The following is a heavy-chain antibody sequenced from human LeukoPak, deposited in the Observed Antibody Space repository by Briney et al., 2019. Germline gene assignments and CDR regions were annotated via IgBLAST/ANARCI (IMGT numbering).Heavy chain of an antibody. V-gene: IGHV7-4-1*01. J-gene: IGHJ4*02. Sequence: ASVKVSCKASGYTFTRNTINWVRQAPGQGLEWMGWVNTNTGNPTYAQGFTGRFVFSTDTSVSTAYLQIGSLKAEDTAVYYCVTNFDSSGYFGYWGQGTLVTVSS. CDR3: VTNFDSSGYFGY. D-gene: IGHD3-22*01. CDR2: VNTNTGNP. CDR1: GYTFTRNT.